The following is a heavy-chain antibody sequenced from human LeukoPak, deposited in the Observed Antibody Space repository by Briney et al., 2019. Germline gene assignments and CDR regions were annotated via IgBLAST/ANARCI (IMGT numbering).Heavy chain of an antibody. CDR2: ISIMGDGI. CDR3: ARGTMPSGPPSDY. J-gene: IGHJ4*02. V-gene: IGHV3-23*01. D-gene: IGHD2-2*01. CDR1: GVTFISYA. Sequence: GGSLRLSCAASGVTFISYAMSWGRQAPGKGLEWVSAISIMGDGIYSTDSVKGRFTISRDNAKNSLFLQMSSPRAEDTAVYYCARGTMPSGPPSDYCGQGTLVT.